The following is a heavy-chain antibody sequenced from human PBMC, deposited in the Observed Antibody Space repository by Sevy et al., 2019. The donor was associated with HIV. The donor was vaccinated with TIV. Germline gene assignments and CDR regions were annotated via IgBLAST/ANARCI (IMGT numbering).Heavy chain of an antibody. CDR2: IKVDGSEK. D-gene: IGHD2-2*01. CDR1: GFTFRSYW. J-gene: IGHJ6*02. CDR3: ARDCSSTSCLWGLDV. V-gene: IGHV3-7*03. Sequence: GSLRLSCAVSGFTFRSYWMSWVRQAPGKGLEWVAHIKVDGSEKYHVDSVKGRFTISRDNAKNSLFLQMNSLRVEDTAVYYCARDCSSTSCLWGLDVWGQGTAVTVSS.